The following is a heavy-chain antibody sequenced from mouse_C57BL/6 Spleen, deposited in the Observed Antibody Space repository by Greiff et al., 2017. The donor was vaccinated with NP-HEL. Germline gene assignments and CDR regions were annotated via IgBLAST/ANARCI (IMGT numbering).Heavy chain of an antibody. D-gene: IGHD1-1*01. V-gene: IGHV1-15*01. Sequence: LVESGAELVRPGASVTLSCKASGYTFTDYEMHWVKQTPVHGLEWIGAIDPETGGTAYNQKFKGKAILTADKSSSTAYMELRSLTSEDSAVYYCTRSGYGSPYYFDYWGQGTTLTVSS. CDR3: TRSGYGSPYYFDY. CDR2: IDPETGGT. CDR1: GYTFTDYE. J-gene: IGHJ2*01.